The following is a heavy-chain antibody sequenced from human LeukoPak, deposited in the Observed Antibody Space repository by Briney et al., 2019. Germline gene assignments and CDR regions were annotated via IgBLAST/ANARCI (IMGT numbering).Heavy chain of an antibody. CDR1: GVSFDDYY. CDR2: INHSGYT. Sequence: SESLSLTCAVSGVSFDDYYWSWVRQTPGKGLEWIGEINHSGYTNDNPSLKSRVTLSIDTSRKQFSLNLRSVTVADAGTYYCTRINTGHDYWGQGTTVTLSS. V-gene: IGHV4-34*01. CDR3: TRINTGHDY. D-gene: IGHD3-10*01. J-gene: IGHJ4*02.